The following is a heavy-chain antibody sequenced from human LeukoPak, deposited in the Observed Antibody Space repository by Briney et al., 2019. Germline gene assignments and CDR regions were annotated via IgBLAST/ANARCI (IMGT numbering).Heavy chain of an antibody. V-gene: IGHV3-7*01. Sequence: GGSLRLSCAASGFTFSNYWMSWVRQAPGKGLEWVANIRQDGSEIYYVDSVKGRLTISRDNAKNSLYPQMNSLRAEDTAVYYCARDNSVRDEAWWFNPWGQGTLVTVSS. CDR3: ARDNSVRDEAWWFNP. D-gene: IGHD5-24*01. CDR2: IRQDGSEI. CDR1: GFTFSNYW. J-gene: IGHJ5*02.